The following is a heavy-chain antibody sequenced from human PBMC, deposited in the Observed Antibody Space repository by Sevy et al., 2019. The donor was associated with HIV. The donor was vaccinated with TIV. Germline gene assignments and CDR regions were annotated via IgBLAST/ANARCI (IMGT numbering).Heavy chain of an antibody. Sequence: SETLSLTCTVSGASISSYFWSWIRQPAGKGLEWIGRLGNSGTTNYNPSLKSRVTMSLDTPKNQFSLHLTSVTAADTAVYYCARIRSQDWYFDLWGRGTLVTVSS. CDR1: GASISSYF. CDR2: LGNSGTT. J-gene: IGHJ2*01. V-gene: IGHV4-4*07. CDR3: ARIRSQDWYFDL. D-gene: IGHD4-17*01.